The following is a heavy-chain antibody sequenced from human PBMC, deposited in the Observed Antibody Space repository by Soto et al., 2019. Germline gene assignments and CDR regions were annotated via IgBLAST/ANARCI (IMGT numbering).Heavy chain of an antibody. V-gene: IGHV3-30*18. J-gene: IGHJ6*02. D-gene: IGHD2-8*01. CDR3: AKGPRGLENIMGYYHYGMDV. Sequence: QVQLVESGGGVVQPGRSLRLSCAASGFTFSNYGIHWVRQAPGKGLEWVAVISYDGNNQYYADSVKGRFTISRDNSKNTLYLQMNSLRAEDTAVYYCAKGPRGLENIMGYYHYGMDVWGQGTTVTVSS. CDR1: GFTFSNYG. CDR2: ISYDGNNQ.